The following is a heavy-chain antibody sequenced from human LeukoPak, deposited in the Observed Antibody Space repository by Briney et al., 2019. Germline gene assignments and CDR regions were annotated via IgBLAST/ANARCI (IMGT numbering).Heavy chain of an antibody. V-gene: IGHV3-74*01. J-gene: IGHJ6*02. D-gene: IGHD6-19*01. CDR2: INSDGSTT. CDR1: GFTLSRNW. CDR3: ARETSGRGMDV. Sequence: GGSLTLSRAASGFTLSRNWMQWARQPPGKGLVCVSRINSDGSTTSYAGSVKGRFTISRDNAKNTLYLQMNSLRAEDTAVYYCARETSGRGMDVWGQGTTVTVSS.